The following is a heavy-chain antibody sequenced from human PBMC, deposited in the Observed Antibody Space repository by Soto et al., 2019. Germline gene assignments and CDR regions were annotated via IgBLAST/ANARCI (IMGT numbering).Heavy chain of an antibody. CDR2: IYSGGST. V-gene: IGHV3-66*01. Sequence: EGQLVESGGGLVQPGGSLRLSCAASGFTVSSNYMSWVRQAPGKGLGWVSVIYSGGSTYYADSVKGRFTISRDNSKNTLYLQVNGLRAEATAVYYCARMGDSSGYSGWFDPWGQGTLVTVSS. CDR3: ARMGDSSGYSGWFDP. D-gene: IGHD3-22*01. J-gene: IGHJ5*02. CDR1: GFTVSSNY.